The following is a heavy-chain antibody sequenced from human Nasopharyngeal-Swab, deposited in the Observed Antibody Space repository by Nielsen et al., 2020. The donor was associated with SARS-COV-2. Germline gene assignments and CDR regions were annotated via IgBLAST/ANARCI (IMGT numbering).Heavy chain of an antibody. J-gene: IGHJ6*03. CDR2: ISGSGGST. Sequence: GEPLKISCAASGFTFSSYAMSWVRQAPGKGLEWVSAISGSGGSTYYADSVKGRFTISRDNSKNTLYLQMNSLRAEDTAVYYCAKLGCSGGSCYRMLDYYYYYMDVWGKGTTVTVSS. CDR1: GFTFSSYA. D-gene: IGHD2-15*01. V-gene: IGHV3-23*01. CDR3: AKLGCSGGSCYRMLDYYYYYMDV.